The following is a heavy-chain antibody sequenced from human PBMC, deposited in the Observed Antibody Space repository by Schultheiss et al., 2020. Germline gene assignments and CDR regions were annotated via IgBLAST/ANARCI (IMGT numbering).Heavy chain of an antibody. CDR3: ARDGTTMVRGVLSPYGMDV. J-gene: IGHJ6*02. Sequence: SATMSLTCTVSGGSISSYYWSWIRQPPGKGLEWIGYIYYSGSTYYNPSLKSRVTISVDTSKNQFSLKLSSVTAADTAVYYCARDGTTMVRGVLSPYGMDVWGQGTTVTV. V-gene: IGHV4-59*12. CDR2: IYYSGST. D-gene: IGHD3-10*01. CDR1: GGSISSYY.